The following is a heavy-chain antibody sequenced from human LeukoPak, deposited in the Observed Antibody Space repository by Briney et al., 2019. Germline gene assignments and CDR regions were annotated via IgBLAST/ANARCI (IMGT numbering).Heavy chain of an antibody. CDR1: GGSISSSSYY. D-gene: IGHD3-22*01. Sequence: ETLSLTCTVSGGSISSSSYYWGWIRQPPGKGLEWIGSIYYSGSTYYNPSLKSRVTISVDTSKNQFSLKLSSVTAADTAVYYCARLVWPEYYDSSGYWGNWFDPWGQGTLVTVSS. V-gene: IGHV4-39*01. J-gene: IGHJ5*02. CDR3: ARLVWPEYYDSSGYWGNWFDP. CDR2: IYYSGST.